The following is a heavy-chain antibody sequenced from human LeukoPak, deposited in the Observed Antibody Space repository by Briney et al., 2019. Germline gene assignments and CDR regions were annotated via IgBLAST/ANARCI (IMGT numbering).Heavy chain of an antibody. V-gene: IGHV1-8*01. CDR3: AREYGDYPNYTGSALDI. Sequence: ASVKVSCKASGYTFTSYDFNWVRQATGQRPEWMGWMSPNSGDTGYAQKFQDRVTMTRNTSISTAYMELSSLRSDDTAVYYCAREYGDYPNYTGSALDIWGQGTMVTVSS. D-gene: IGHD4-17*01. J-gene: IGHJ3*02. CDR1: GYTFTSYD. CDR2: MSPNSGDT.